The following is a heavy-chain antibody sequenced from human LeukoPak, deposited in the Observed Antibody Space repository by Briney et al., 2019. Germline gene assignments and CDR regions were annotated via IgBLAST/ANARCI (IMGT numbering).Heavy chain of an antibody. CDR3: ARDRSYNWNDGIDY. CDR2: ISAYNGNT. D-gene: IGHD1-1*01. Sequence: ASVTVSCTASGYTFTSYGISWVRQAPGQGLEWMGWISAYNGNTNYAQKLQGRVTMTTDTSTSTAYMELRSLRSDDTAVYYCARDRSYNWNDGIDYWGQGTLVTVSS. V-gene: IGHV1-18*01. J-gene: IGHJ4*02. CDR1: GYTFTSYG.